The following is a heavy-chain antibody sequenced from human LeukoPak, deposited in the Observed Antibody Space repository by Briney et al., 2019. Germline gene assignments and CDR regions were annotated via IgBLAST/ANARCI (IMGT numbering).Heavy chain of an antibody. Sequence: SETLSLTCTVSGGSISSSSYYWGWIHQPPGKGLEWIGSIYYSGSTYYNPSLKSRVTISVDTSKNQFSLKLSSVTAADTAVYYCARMGAYFDFWSASGFDYWGQGTLVTVSS. D-gene: IGHD3-3*01. J-gene: IGHJ4*02. CDR2: IYYSGST. CDR1: GGSISSSSYY. CDR3: ARMGAYFDFWSASGFDY. V-gene: IGHV4-39*01.